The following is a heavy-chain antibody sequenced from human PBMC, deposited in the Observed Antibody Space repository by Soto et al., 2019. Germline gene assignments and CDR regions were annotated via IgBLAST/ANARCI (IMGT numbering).Heavy chain of an antibody. CDR2: ISWNSGNI. CDR1: GFTFDNYA. J-gene: IGHJ4*02. Sequence: EVHLMDSGGGWVQPGRSLRLSCAASGFTFDNYAMHWVRQAPGQGLEWVSGISWNSGNIGYADSVKGRFTIARDNAKTSLYLAMNSLRAEDTALYYCAKSLKIFGLATTRSGPLDSWGQGGLGTVSS. V-gene: IGHV3-9*01. D-gene: IGHD3-3*01. CDR3: AKSLKIFGLATTRSGPLDS.